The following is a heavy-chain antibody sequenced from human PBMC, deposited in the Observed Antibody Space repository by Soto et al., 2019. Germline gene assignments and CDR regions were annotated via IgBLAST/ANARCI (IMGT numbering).Heavy chain of an antibody. CDR3: ARDQNIMWFFS. CDR2: RSHSGST. CDR1: GPSITSNNY. V-gene: IGHV4-38-2*02. J-gene: IGHJ5*01. Sequence: SETLSLTCGVSGPSITSNNYWAWIRQSPGKGLEWIGSRSHSGSTYYNPSLDSRVTISADTSKNQFSLRLTSVTAADTAVYYCARDQNIMWFFSWGQGTLVTVSS.